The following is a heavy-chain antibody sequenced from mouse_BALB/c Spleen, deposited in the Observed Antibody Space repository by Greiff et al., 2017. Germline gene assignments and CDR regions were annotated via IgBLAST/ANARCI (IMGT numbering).Heavy chain of an antibody. CDR3: ARWLYGNYDYFDY. V-gene: IGHV1-66*01. CDR2: IFPGSGNT. Sequence: QVQLKESGPELVKPGASVKISCKASGYSFTSYYIHWVKQRPGQGLVWIGWIFPGSGNTKYNEKFKGKATLTADTSSSTAYMQLSSLTSEDSAVYFCARWLYGNYDYFDYWGQGTTLTVSS. CDR1: GYSFTSYY. D-gene: IGHD2-1*01. J-gene: IGHJ2*01.